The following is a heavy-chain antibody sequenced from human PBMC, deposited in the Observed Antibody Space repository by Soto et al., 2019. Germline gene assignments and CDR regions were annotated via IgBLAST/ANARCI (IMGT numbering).Heavy chain of an antibody. J-gene: IGHJ6*02. D-gene: IGHD3-10*01. Sequence: ASVKVSCKAYGGTFSSYAISWVRQAPGQGLEWMGGTIPIFGTANYAQKFQGRVTITADESTSTAYMELSSLRSEDTAVYYCARDAMVRGVIIMDVWGQGTTVTVSS. CDR2: TIPIFGTA. CDR1: GGTFSSYA. V-gene: IGHV1-69*13. CDR3: ARDAMVRGVIIMDV.